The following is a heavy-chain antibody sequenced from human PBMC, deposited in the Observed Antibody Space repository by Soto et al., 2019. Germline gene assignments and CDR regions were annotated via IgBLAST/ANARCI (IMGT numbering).Heavy chain of an antibody. J-gene: IGHJ6*02. D-gene: IGHD3-22*01. CDR2: IIPVFGTT. Sequence: QVQLVQSGAEVKKPGSSVKVFCKASGGTFSNYTISWVRQAPGQGLEWMGGIIPVFGTTDYEQKFQARVTITADGSTSTAYMTLSSLRSADTAVYYCARSSPYIVVRKPTGNQDYYGMDVWGQGTTVTVSS. CDR3: ARSSPYIVVRKPTGNQDYYGMDV. CDR1: GGTFSNYT. V-gene: IGHV1-69*01.